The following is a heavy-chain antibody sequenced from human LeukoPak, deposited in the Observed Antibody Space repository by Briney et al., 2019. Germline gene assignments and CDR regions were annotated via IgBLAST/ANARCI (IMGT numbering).Heavy chain of an antibody. J-gene: IGHJ4*02. Sequence: GRSLRLSCAASGLTFSSYGMHWVRQAPGKGLEWVAVISYDGSNKYYADSVKGRFTISRDNSKNTLYLQMNSLRAEDTAVYYCAKDRISAAGTSPFFDYWGQGTLVTVSS. CDR2: ISYDGSNK. V-gene: IGHV3-30*18. D-gene: IGHD6-13*01. CDR1: GLTFSSYG. CDR3: AKDRISAAGTSPFFDY.